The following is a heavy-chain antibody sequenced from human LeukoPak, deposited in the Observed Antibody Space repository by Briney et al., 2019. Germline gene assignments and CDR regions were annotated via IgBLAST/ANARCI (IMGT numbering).Heavy chain of an antibody. V-gene: IGHV4-34*01. J-gene: IGHJ4*02. CDR2: INHSGST. D-gene: IGHD5-12*01. Sequence: SGTLSLTCAVYGGSFSGYYWSWIRQPPGKGLEWIGEINHSGSTNYNPSLKSRVTISVDTSKNQFSLKLSSVTAADTAVYYCARGPSGYHNTGGQGTLVTVSS. CDR1: GGSFSGYY. CDR3: ARGPSGYHNT.